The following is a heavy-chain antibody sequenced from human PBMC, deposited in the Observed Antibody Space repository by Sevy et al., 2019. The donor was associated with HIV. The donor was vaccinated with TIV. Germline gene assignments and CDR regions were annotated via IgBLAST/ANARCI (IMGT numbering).Heavy chain of an antibody. CDR1: SASVSSDNYY. CDR2: IHPSGFT. J-gene: IGHJ4*02. Sequence: SETLSLTCTVSSASVSSDNYYWSWIRQPAGKGLAGIRQPAGKGLEWVGRIHPSGFTNYNSSLESRVTVSLDTSKNQFSLRLISVTAADTAVYYCVAFTDGYSSGYWGRGTLVTVSS. D-gene: IGHD6-19*01. CDR3: VAFTDGYSSGY. V-gene: IGHV4-61*02.